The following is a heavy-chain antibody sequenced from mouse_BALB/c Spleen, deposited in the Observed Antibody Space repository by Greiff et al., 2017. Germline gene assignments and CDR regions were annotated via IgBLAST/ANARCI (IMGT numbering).Heavy chain of an antibody. V-gene: IGHV1-9*01. CDR3: ARSGAARARFAY. CDR2: ILPGSGST. J-gene: IGHJ3*01. CDR1: GYTFSSYW. Sequence: VKLQESGAELMKPGASVKISCKATGYTFSSYWIEWVKQRPGHGLEWIGEILPGSGSTNYNEKFKGKATFTADTSSNTAYMQLSSLTSEDSAVYYCARSGAARARFAYWGQGTLVTVSA. D-gene: IGHD3-1*01.